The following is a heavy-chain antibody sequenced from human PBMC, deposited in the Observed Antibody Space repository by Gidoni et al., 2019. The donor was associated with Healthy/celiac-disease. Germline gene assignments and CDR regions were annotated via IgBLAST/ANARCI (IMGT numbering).Heavy chain of an antibody. D-gene: IGHD1-26*01. Sequence: EVQLVESGGGLVQPGGSLRLSGAASGFTFSSYEMNWVRQAPGKGLEWVSYISSSGSTIYYADSVKGRFTISRDNAKNSLYLQMNSLRAEDTAVYYCARDRGKWELLDYWGQGTLVTVSS. J-gene: IGHJ4*02. CDR1: GFTFSSYE. CDR3: ARDRGKWELLDY. CDR2: ISSSGSTI. V-gene: IGHV3-48*03.